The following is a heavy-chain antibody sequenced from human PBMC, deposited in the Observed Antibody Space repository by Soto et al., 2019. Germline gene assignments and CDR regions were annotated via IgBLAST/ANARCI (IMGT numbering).Heavy chain of an antibody. CDR3: ARGGSRGDFDY. Sequence: SETLSLTCAVSGGSISSGGYSWIWIRQPPGKGLEWIGYIYHSGSTYYNPSLKSRVTISVDRSKNQFSLKLSSVTAADTAVYYCARGGSRGDFDYWGQGTLVTVSS. D-gene: IGHD1-26*01. J-gene: IGHJ4*02. CDR2: IYHSGST. V-gene: IGHV4-30-2*01. CDR1: GGSISSGGYS.